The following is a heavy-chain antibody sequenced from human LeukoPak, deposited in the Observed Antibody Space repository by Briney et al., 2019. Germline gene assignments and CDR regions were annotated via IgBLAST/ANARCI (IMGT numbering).Heavy chain of an antibody. V-gene: IGHV4-4*02. D-gene: IGHD5-12*01. CDR2: INHSGST. CDR1: GGSISSSNW. J-gene: IGHJ5*02. CDR3: ARWYGGYVGMNWFDP. Sequence: SGTLSLTCAVSGGSISSSNWWSWVRQPPGKGLEWIGEINHSGSTNYNPSLKSRVTISVDTSKNQFSLKLSSVTAADTAVYYCARWYGGYVGMNWFDPWGQGTLVTVSS.